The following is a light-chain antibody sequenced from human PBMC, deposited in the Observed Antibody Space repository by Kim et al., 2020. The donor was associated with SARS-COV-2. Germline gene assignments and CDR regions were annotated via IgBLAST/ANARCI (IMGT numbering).Light chain of an antibody. Sequence: SLSPGERATLSCRASQSVSSYLAWYQQKPGQAPRLLIYDASNMATGIPARFSGSGSGTDFTLTISSLEPEDFAVYYCQQRSNWWTFGQGTKVDIK. CDR3: QQRSNWWT. CDR2: DAS. CDR1: QSVSSY. V-gene: IGKV3-11*01. J-gene: IGKJ1*01.